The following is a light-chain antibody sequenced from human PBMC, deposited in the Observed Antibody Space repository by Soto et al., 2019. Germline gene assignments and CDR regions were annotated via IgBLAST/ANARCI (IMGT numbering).Light chain of an antibody. CDR1: SSDIVSYNY. CDR3: ISYRGSDTSYV. Sequence: QSVLTQPASVSGSPGQSITISCTGTSSDIVSYNYVAWYQQFPGKTPKLIIYEVRNRPSGVSFRVSGSKSGNTASLTISGLQAEDEADYYCISYRGSDTSYVVGTGTKLTVL. CDR2: EVR. V-gene: IGLV2-14*01. J-gene: IGLJ1*01.